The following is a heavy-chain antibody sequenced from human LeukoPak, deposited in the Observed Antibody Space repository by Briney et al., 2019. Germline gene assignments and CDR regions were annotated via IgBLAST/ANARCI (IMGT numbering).Heavy chain of an antibody. Sequence: GGSLRLSWAASGFTFSSYAMHWVRQAPGKGLEYVSAISSIGGSTYYANSVKGRFTISRDNSKNTLYLQMGSLRAEDMAVYYCARAISVAGTIMLDYWGQGALVTVSS. D-gene: IGHD6-19*01. CDR1: GFTFSSYA. CDR3: ARAISVAGTIMLDY. CDR2: ISSIGGST. J-gene: IGHJ4*02. V-gene: IGHV3-64*01.